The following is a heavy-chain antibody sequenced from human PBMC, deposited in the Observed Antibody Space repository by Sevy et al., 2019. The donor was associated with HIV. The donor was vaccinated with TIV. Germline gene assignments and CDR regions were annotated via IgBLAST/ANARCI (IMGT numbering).Heavy chain of an antibody. D-gene: IGHD3-16*01. Sequence: GGSLRLSCAASEFTFSGYWMNWVRQAPGKGLVWVSRMNEDGSVTNHADSVRGRFTISRDNAKNTLYLQMNSLRVEDTAVYYCVKDFGGPTDYWGQGTLVTVSS. CDR3: VKDFGGPTDY. CDR2: MNEDGSVT. J-gene: IGHJ4*02. CDR1: EFTFSGYW. V-gene: IGHV3-74*01.